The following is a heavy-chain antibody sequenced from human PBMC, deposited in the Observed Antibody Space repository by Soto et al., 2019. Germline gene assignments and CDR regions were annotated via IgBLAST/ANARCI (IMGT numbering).Heavy chain of an antibody. CDR1: GGSFSNYA. CDR2: LIPIFGAP. CDR3: ARGSPHSATYLVIY. Sequence: VKVSCKASGGSFSNYAISWVRQAPGQGLEWMGGLIPIFGAPNYAQKFQGRVTITADESTSTAYMELSSLRSEDTAVYYCARGSPHSATYLVIYWGQGTLVTVSS. D-gene: IGHD1-26*01. J-gene: IGHJ4*02. V-gene: IGHV1-69*13.